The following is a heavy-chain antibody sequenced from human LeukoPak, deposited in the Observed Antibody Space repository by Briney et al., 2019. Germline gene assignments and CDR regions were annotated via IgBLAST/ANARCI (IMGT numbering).Heavy chain of an antibody. J-gene: IGHJ6*02. Sequence: ASVKVSCKASGYTFTSYGISWVRQAPGQGLEWMGWINPNSGGTNYAQKFQGRVTMTRDTSISTAYMELSRLRSDDTAVYYCARDSLGVGATHYYYHYGMDVWGQGTTVTVSS. CDR1: GYTFTSYG. D-gene: IGHD1-26*01. CDR2: INPNSGGT. V-gene: IGHV1-2*02. CDR3: ARDSLGVGATHYYYHYGMDV.